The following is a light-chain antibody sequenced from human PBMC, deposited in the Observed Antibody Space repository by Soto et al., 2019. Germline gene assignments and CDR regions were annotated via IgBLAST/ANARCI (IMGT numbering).Light chain of an antibody. CDR1: HDISIF. V-gene: IGKV1-33*01. CDR3: QQYDNFPLT. Sequence: DIQMTQSPSSLSASVGDRVTITCQASHDISIFLNWYQQKPGKAPKLLIYDASNLETGVPSRFSGSGSGTDFTFTISSLQAEDIATYYCQQYDNFPLTFGGGTKVQIK. CDR2: DAS. J-gene: IGKJ4*01.